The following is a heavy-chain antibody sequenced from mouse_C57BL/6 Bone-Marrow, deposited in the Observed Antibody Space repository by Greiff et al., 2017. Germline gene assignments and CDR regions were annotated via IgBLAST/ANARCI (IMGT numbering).Heavy chain of an antibody. CDR2: ISNGGGST. CDR3: ATRRFAY. Sequence: EVQRVESGGGLVQPGGSLKLSCAASGFTFSDYYMYWVRQTPEKRLEWVAYISNGGGSTYYPDTVKGRSTISRDNAKNTLYLQMSRLKSEDTAMYYCATRRFAYWGQGTLVTVSA. J-gene: IGHJ3*01. CDR1: GFTFSDYY. V-gene: IGHV5-12*01.